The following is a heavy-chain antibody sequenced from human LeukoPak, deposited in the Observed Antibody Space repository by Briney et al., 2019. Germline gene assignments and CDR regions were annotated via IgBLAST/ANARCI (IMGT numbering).Heavy chain of an antibody. Sequence: SVKVSCKASGGTFSSYTISRVRQAPGQGLEWMGRIIPILGIANYAQKFQGRVTITADKSTSTAYMELSSLRSEDTAVFYCARGHQPPYYGMDVWGQGTTVTVSS. V-gene: IGHV1-69*02. CDR1: GGTFSSYT. CDR3: ARGHQPPYYGMDV. J-gene: IGHJ6*02. CDR2: IIPILGIA.